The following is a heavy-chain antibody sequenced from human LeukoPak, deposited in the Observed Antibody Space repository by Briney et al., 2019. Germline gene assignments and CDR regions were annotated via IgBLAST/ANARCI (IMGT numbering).Heavy chain of an antibody. V-gene: IGHV1-18*01. CDR1: GYSFTRFC. CDR3: TRASFDY. J-gene: IGHJ4*02. CDR2: ISAYNGNT. Sequence: ASVKVSCKAFGYSFTRFCIHWVRQAPGQGLEWMGWISAYNGNTKIAQNFQGRVTMTTDTSTSTVYKEMRSLRPDDTAVYFCTRASFDYWGQGTLVTVSS.